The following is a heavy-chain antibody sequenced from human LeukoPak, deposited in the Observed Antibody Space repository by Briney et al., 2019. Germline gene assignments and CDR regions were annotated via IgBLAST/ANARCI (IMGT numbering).Heavy chain of an antibody. CDR3: ARDQRWRFNFDS. Sequence: PGGSLRLSCAASGFTFSDYDMHWVRQAPGKGLEWVAFIRYDGSNKYADSVKGRFTISRDNSKNTLYLQMNSLRAEDTAVYYCARDQRWRFNFDSWGQGILVTVSS. CDR1: GFTFSDYD. J-gene: IGHJ4*02. CDR2: IRYDGSNK. D-gene: IGHD4-23*01. V-gene: IGHV3-30*02.